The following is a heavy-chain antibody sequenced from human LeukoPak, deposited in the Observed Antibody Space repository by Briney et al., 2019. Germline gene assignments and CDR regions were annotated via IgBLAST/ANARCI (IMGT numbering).Heavy chain of an antibody. CDR3: AREGRTTLDAFDI. CDR2: IYYSGST. V-gene: IGHV4-30-4*08. CDR1: GGSISSGDYY. D-gene: IGHD2/OR15-2a*01. J-gene: IGHJ3*02. Sequence: SQTLSLTCTVSGGSISSGDYYWRWIRQPPGKGLEWFGYIYYSGSTYYNPSLKSRVTISVDTSKNQFSLKLSSVTAADTAVYYCAREGRTTLDAFDIWGQGTMVTVSS.